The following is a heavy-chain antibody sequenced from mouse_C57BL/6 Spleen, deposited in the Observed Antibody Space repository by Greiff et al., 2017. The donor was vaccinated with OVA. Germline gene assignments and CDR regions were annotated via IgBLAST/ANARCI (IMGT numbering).Heavy chain of an antibody. CDR3: AIYCSKGAWFAY. J-gene: IGHJ3*01. D-gene: IGHD2-5*01. Sequence: QVQLQQPGAELVMPGASVKLSCKASGYTFTSYWMHWVKQRPGQGLEWIGEIDPSDSYTNYNQKFKGKSTLTVDKSSSTAYMQLSSLTSEDSAVYYCAIYCSKGAWFAYWGQGTLVTVSA. CDR2: IDPSDSYT. V-gene: IGHV1-69*01. CDR1: GYTFTSYW.